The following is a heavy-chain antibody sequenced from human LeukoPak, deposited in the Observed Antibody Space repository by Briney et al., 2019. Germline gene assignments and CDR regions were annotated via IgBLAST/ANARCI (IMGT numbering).Heavy chain of an antibody. D-gene: IGHD2/OR15-2a*01. CDR3: ARAVFYGPGD. CDR2: INPSGGSS. Sequence: GASVKVSCKASGYTFTSYYMHWVRQAPGQGLEWMGVINPSGGSSSYAQKFQGRVTMTRDTSTSTVYMDLSSLRSEDTAVYYCARAVFYGPGDWGQGTPVIVSS. CDR1: GYTFTSYY. J-gene: IGHJ4*02. V-gene: IGHV1-46*01.